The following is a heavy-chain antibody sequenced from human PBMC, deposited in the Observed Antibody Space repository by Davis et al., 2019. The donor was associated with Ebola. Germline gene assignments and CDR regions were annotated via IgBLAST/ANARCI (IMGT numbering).Heavy chain of an antibody. J-gene: IGHJ6*04. CDR1: GVTFSSYG. CDR2: ISYDGSNQ. D-gene: IGHD3-3*01. V-gene: IGHV3-30*18. CDR3: AKGSVTIFGVAPDYYGMDV. Sequence: GGSLRPSCAVSGVTFSSYGMHWVRQAPGKGLEWVAVISYDGSNQYYADSVKGRFTISRDNSTNTLYLQMNSLRAEDTAVYYCAKGSVTIFGVAPDYYGMDVWGKGTTVTVSS.